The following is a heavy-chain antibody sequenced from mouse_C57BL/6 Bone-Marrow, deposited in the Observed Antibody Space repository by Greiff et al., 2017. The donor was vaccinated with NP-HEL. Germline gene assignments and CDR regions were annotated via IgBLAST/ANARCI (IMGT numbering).Heavy chain of an antibody. J-gene: IGHJ1*03. CDR1: GYTFTSYW. Sequence: QVQLQQPGAELVKPGASVKLSCKASGYTFTSYWMQWVKPRPGQGLEWIGEIDPSDSYTNYNQKFKGKATLTVETSSSTAYMQLSSLTSEDSAVYYCARRVYWYFDVWGTGTTVTVSS. CDR3: ARRVYWYFDV. V-gene: IGHV1-50*01. CDR2: IDPSDSYT.